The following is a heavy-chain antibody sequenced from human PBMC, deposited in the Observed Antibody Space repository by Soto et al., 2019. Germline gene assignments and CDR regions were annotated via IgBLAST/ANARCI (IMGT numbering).Heavy chain of an antibody. D-gene: IGHD2-2*01. V-gene: IGHV3-30-3*01. CDR1: GFTFSSYA. CDR3: ARDHGVVVPAAIGY. CDR2: ISYDGSNK. Sequence: GESLKISCAASGFTFSSYAMHWVRQAPGKGLEWVAVISYDGSNKYYADSVKGRFTISRDNSKNTLYLQMNSLRAEDTAVYYCARDHGVVVPAAIGYWGQGTLVTVSS. J-gene: IGHJ4*02.